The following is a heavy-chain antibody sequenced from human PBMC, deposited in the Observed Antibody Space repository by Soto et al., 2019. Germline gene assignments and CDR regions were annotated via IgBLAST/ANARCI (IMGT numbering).Heavy chain of an antibody. CDR3: ARGRNNGKPWIDY. D-gene: IGHD2-2*03. J-gene: IGHJ4*02. CDR1: GGSISSGNYY. CDR2: IYYSGST. Sequence: QVQLQKSGPGLVKPSQTLSLTCTVSGGSISSGNYYWSWIRQPPGKGLEWIGYIYYSGSTYYNPSLKSRVTISVDTAKIQFSLKLSSVTAADTAVYYCARGRNNGKPWIDYWRQGTLLTVSS. V-gene: IGHV4-30-4*01.